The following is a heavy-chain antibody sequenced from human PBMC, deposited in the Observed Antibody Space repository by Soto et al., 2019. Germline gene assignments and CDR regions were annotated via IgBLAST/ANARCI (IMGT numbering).Heavy chain of an antibody. Sequence: VASVKVSCQASGGTFSSYAISWVRQAPGKGLEWMGGSIPIFGTANYAQKFQGRVTLTRDTSTSTVYIELSSLRSEDTAVYYCARIVAVVKYFFDYWGQGTLVTVSS. CDR3: ARIVAVVKYFFDY. D-gene: IGHD6-19*01. CDR2: SIPIFGTA. CDR1: GGTFSSYA. V-gene: IGHV1-69*05. J-gene: IGHJ4*02.